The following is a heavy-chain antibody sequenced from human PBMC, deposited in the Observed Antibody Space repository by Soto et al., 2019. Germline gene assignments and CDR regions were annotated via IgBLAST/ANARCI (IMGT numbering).Heavy chain of an antibody. D-gene: IGHD6-13*01. CDR2: IYHSGST. Sequence: PSETLSLTCAVSGYSVTSGYYWGWIRQPPGKGVGLIGSIYHSGSTYYNPSLKSRVTISVDTSKNQFSLKLSSVTAADAAVYYCARDRYSSLPFDYWGQGTLVTVSS. J-gene: IGHJ4*02. CDR3: ARDRYSSLPFDY. CDR1: GYSVTSGYY. V-gene: IGHV4-38-2*02.